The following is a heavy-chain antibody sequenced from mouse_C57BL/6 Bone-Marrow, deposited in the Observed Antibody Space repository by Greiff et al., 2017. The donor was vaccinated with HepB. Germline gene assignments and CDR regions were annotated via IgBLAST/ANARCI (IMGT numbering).Heavy chain of an antibody. CDR3: VRQDYGIIFDY. D-gene: IGHD1-1*01. CDR2: IRSKSNNYAT. CDR1: GFSFNTYA. Sequence: DVMLVESGGGLVQPKGSLKLSCAASGFSFNTYAMNWVRQAPGKGLEWVARIRSKSNNYATYYADSVKDRFTISRDDSESMLYLQMNNLKTEDTAMYYCVRQDYGIIFDYWGQGTTLTVSS. J-gene: IGHJ2*01. V-gene: IGHV10-1*01.